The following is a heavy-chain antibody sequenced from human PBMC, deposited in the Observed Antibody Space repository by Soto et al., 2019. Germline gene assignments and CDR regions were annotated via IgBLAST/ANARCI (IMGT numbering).Heavy chain of an antibody. CDR2: ISYDGSNK. CDR3: ARDFYDYVWGSYLKGDY. V-gene: IGHV3-30-3*01. J-gene: IGHJ4*02. D-gene: IGHD3-16*02. Sequence: GGSLRLSCAASGFTFSSYAMHWVRQAPGKGLEWVAVISYDGSNKYYADSVKGRFTISRDNSKNTLYLQMNSLRAEDTAVYYCARDFYDYVWGSYLKGDYWGQGTLVTVSS. CDR1: GFTFSSYA.